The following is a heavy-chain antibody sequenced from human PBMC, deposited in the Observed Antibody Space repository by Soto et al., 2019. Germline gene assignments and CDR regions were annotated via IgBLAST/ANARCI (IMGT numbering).Heavy chain of an antibody. CDR2: ISAYNGNT. CDR1: GYTFTSYG. J-gene: IGHJ5*02. Sequence: GASVKVSCKASGYTFTSYGISWVRQAPGQGLEWMGWISAYNGNTNYAQKLQGRVTMTTDTSTSTAYMELRSPRSDDTAVYYCARDGYYDFWSGPNWFDPWGQGTLVTVSS. V-gene: IGHV1-18*01. D-gene: IGHD3-3*01. CDR3: ARDGYYDFWSGPNWFDP.